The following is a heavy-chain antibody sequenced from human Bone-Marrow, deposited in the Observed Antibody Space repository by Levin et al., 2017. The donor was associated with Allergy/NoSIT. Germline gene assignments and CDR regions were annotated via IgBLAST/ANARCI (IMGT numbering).Heavy chain of an antibody. CDR1: GFTFSTYA. D-gene: IGHD2-21*01. Sequence: GESLKISCAASGFTFSTYAMSWVRQAPGKGLEWVSGISASGGGTYYADSVKGRFPIPRDNSKNTLYLRMNSLKAEDKAVYYCAKDIFWWGGGKGEVGDYWGQGTLVTVSS. CDR3: AKDIFWWGGGKGEVGDY. V-gene: IGHV3-23*01. CDR2: ISASGGGT. J-gene: IGHJ4*02.